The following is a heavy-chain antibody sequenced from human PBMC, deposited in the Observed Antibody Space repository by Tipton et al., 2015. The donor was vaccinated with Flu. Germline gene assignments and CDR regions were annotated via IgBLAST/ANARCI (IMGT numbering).Heavy chain of an antibody. CDR1: GFTFSSYV. D-gene: IGHD6-13*01. J-gene: IGHJ4*02. CDR3: AKDSSYSTSWYDFDY. V-gene: IGHV3-23*01. CDR2: ISGSGTST. Sequence: SLRLSCAASGFTFSSYVMNWVRQVPGKGLERVSAISGSGTSTYYADSVKGRFTISRDSSKSTLYLQMNSLRAEDTAVYYCAKDSSYSTSWYDFDYWGQGTLVTVSS.